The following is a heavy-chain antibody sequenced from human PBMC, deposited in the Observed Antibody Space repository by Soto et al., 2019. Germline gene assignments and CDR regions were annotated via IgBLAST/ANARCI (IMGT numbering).Heavy chain of an antibody. CDR3: ARDDSGFSGSHYIDYFNY. CDR1: GYTFTSYG. D-gene: IGHD1-26*01. V-gene: IGHV1-3*01. J-gene: IGHJ4*02. Sequence: ASVKVSCKASGYTFTSYGMHWVRQAPGQRLEWMGWINAGNGNTKYSQKFQGRVTFTRDTSAGTVYMQLSSLTSEDTAVYYCARDDSGFSGSHYIDYFNYWGQGALVTVSS. CDR2: INAGNGNT.